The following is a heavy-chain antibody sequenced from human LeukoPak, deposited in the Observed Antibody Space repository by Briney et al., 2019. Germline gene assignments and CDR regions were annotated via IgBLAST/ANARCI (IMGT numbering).Heavy chain of an antibody. CDR1: GYTFTGYY. V-gene: IGHV1-2*02. CDR3: ARVPLTGTPGTNYYYYGMDV. CDR2: INPNSGGT. J-gene: IGHJ6*02. D-gene: IGHD1-7*01. Sequence: GASVKVSCKASGYTFTGYYMHWVRQAPGQGLEWMGWINPNSGGTNYAQKFQGRVTMTRDTSISTAYMELSRLRSDDTAVYYCARVPLTGTPGTNYYYYGMDVWGQGTTVTVSS.